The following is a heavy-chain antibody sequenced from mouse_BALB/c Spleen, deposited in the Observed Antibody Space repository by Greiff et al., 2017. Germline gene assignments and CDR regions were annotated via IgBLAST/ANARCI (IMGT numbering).Heavy chain of an antibody. D-gene: IGHD1-1*01. J-gene: IGHJ2*01. CDR2: IDPENGDT. Sequence: EVKLQESGAELVRSGASVKLSCTASGFNIKDYYMHWVKQRPEQGLEWIGWIDPENGDTEYAPKFQGKATMTADTSSNTAYLQLSSLTSEDTAVYYCNAGSSFDYWGQGTTLTVSS. CDR3: NAGSSFDY. V-gene: IGHV14-4*02. CDR1: GFNIKDYY.